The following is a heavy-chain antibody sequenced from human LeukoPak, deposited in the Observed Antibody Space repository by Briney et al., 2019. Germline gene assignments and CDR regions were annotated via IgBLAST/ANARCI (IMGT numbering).Heavy chain of an antibody. Sequence: GGSLRLSCAASGFTFNIYAMSWVRQAPGKGLAWVSGLNEDGGYTYYADSVKGRFTISRDSSKNTLYLQMNSLRADDTAVYYCAKDALTAMVNHYYYGMDVWGQGTTVTVSS. J-gene: IGHJ6*02. CDR3: AKDALTAMVNHYYYGMDV. V-gene: IGHV3-23*01. D-gene: IGHD5-18*01. CDR1: GFTFNIYA. CDR2: LNEDGGYT.